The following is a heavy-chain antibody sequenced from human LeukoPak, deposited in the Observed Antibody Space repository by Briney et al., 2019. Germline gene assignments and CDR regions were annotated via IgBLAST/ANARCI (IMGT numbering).Heavy chain of an antibody. V-gene: IGHV4-61*02. CDR3: ASTTVRTGY. J-gene: IGHJ4*02. Sequence: QASQTLSLTCTVSGGSISSGSYYWSWIRQPAGKGLEWIGRIYTSGSTNYNPSLKSRVTISVDTSKNQFSLKLSSVTAADTAVYYCASTTVRTGYWGQGTLVTVSS. CDR2: IYTSGST. CDR1: GGSISSGSYY. D-gene: IGHD4-17*01.